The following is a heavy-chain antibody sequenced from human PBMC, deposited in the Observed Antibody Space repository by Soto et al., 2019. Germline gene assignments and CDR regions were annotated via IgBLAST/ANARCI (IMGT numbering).Heavy chain of an antibody. D-gene: IGHD1-26*01. J-gene: IGHJ4*02. CDR3: VKGAYSGSYLDY. CDR1: GFTFSSYG. Sequence: QVQLVESGGGVVQPGRSLRLSCAASGFTFSSYGMHWVRQAPGKGLEWVAVISYDGSNKYYADSVKGRFTNSRDNSKNPLYLQMTSLRDEDTAVYYCVKGAYSGSYLDYWGQGTLVTVSS. CDR2: ISYDGSNK. V-gene: IGHV3-30*18.